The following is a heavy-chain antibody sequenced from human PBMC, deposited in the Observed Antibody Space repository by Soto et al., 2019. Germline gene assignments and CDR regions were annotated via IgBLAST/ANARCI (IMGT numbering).Heavy chain of an antibody. V-gene: IGHV3-30*18. Sequence: GGSLRLSCAASGFTFSSYGMHWVRQAPGKGLERVAVISYDGSNKYYADSVKGRFTISRDNSKNTLYLQMNSLRAEDTAVYYCAKDRDKDIVVVPAAIYYYMDVWGKGTTVTVSS. CDR1: GFTFSSYG. D-gene: IGHD2-2*01. CDR3: AKDRDKDIVVVPAAIYYYMDV. J-gene: IGHJ6*03. CDR2: ISYDGSNK.